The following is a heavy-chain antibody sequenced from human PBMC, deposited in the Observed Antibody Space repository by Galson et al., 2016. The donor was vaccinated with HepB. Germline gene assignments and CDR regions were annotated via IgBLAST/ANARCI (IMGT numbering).Heavy chain of an antibody. J-gene: IGHJ6*02. Sequence: SVKVSCKVSGGTLNTYAISWVRQAPGQGLELMGGITPVFGSTNYTQNFQGRVTITAVTVTSTAYMALRSLTVADTAIYYCARANRWCNSVSCSYYYGMDVWGQGTTVTVSS. V-gene: IGHV1-69*06. D-gene: IGHD2-8*01. CDR1: GGTLNTYA. CDR3: ARANRWCNSVSCSYYYGMDV. CDR2: ITPVFGST.